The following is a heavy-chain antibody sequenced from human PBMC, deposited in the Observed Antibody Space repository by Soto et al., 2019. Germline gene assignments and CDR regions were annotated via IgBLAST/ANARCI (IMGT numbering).Heavy chain of an antibody. J-gene: IGHJ5*02. CDR2: INHNGST. Sequence: PSETLSLTCAVYGGSFSAYYWSWIRQPPGKGLEWIGEINHNGSTSYNPSLKSRVTISVDTSKNQFSLQLSSVTAADTAVYYCARGLLGLEYCSSTSCYLRPRSGGFWFDPWGQGTLVTVS. CDR3: ARGLLGLEYCSSTSCYLRPRSGGFWFDP. D-gene: IGHD2-2*01. V-gene: IGHV4-34*01. CDR1: GGSFSAYY.